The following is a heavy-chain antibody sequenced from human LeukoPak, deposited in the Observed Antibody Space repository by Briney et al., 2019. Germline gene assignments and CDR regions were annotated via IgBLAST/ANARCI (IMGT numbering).Heavy chain of an antibody. J-gene: IGHJ6*03. CDR3: ARGTGWVAARRPAPYYYYYYYMDV. CDR2: IYHSGST. V-gene: IGHV4-38-2*02. D-gene: IGHD6-6*01. CDR1: GYSISSGYY. Sequence: SETLSLTCTVSGYSISSGYYWGWIRQPPGKGLEWIGSIYHSGSTYYNPSLKSRVTISVDTSKNQFSLKLSSVTAADTAVYYCARGTGWVAARRPAPYYYYYYYMDVWGKGTTVTVS.